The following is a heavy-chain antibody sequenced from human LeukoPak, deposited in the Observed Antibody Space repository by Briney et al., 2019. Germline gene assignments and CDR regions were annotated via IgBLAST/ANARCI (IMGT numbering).Heavy chain of an antibody. Sequence: ASETLSLTCTVSGGSISSSSYYWGWIRQPPGKGLEWIGSIYYYGSTYYSPSLRSRVTISLDTSRNQFSLKLNSVTAADTAVYYCARDLAAAPNWFDPWGQGTLVTVSS. CDR3: ARDLAAAPNWFDP. V-gene: IGHV4-39*07. CDR1: GGSISSSSYY. D-gene: IGHD6-13*01. J-gene: IGHJ5*02. CDR2: IYYYGST.